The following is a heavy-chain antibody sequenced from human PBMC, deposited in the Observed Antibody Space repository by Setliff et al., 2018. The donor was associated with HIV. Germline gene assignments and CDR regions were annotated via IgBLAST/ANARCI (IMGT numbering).Heavy chain of an antibody. J-gene: IGHJ3*02. CDR3: AKLSRLTSLRNAFDI. Sequence: SETLSLTCTVSSGSISSGGYFWGWIRQHPGKGLEWIGYIYYTGSTYYNPSLKSRVTISIATSKNQFSLNLSSVTAADSAVYYCAKLSRLTSLRNAFDIWGQGAVVTVS. CDR2: IYYTGST. V-gene: IGHV4-31*03. CDR1: SGSISSGGYF. D-gene: IGHD3-10*01.